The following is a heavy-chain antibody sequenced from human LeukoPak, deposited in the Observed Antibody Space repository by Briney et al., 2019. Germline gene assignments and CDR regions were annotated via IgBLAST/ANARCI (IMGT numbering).Heavy chain of an antibody. D-gene: IGHD6-19*01. V-gene: IGHV3-48*02. CDR3: ARDRSGWYGNWFDP. CDR2: ISSSGSTI. CDR1: GFTFSSYS. Sequence: GGSLRLSCAASGFTFSSYSMNWVRLAPGKGLEWVSYISSSGSTIYYADSVKGRFTISRDNAKNSLYLQMNSLRDEDTAVYYCARDRSGWYGNWFDPWGQGTLVTVSS. J-gene: IGHJ5*02.